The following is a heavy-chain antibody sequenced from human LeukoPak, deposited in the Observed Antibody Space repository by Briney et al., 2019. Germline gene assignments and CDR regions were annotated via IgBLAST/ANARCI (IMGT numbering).Heavy chain of an antibody. CDR1: GGSISSYY. Sequence: SETLSLTCTVSGGSISSYYWSWIRQPPGRGLEWIGYIYYSGSTNYNPSLKSRVTISVDTSKNQFSLKLSSVTTADTAVYYCARLYYDSSGSTWDAFDIWGQGTMVTVSS. V-gene: IGHV4-59*08. CDR3: ARLYYDSSGSTWDAFDI. J-gene: IGHJ3*02. D-gene: IGHD3-22*01. CDR2: IYYSGST.